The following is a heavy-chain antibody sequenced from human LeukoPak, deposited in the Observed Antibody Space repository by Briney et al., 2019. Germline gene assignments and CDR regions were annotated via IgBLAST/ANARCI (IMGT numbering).Heavy chain of an antibody. CDR1: GFTFDDNA. CDR2: ISWNSGSI. D-gene: IGHD3-9*01. J-gene: IGHJ6*02. Sequence: HPGRSLRLSCAASGFTFDDNAVHWVRQAPGKDLEWVSGISWNSGSIGYADSVKGRFPVSRDNAKNSLYLQMNSLRAEDTAVYYCAKERYFGSADYYGMVVWGQGTTVTVSS. CDR3: AKERYFGSADYYGMVV. V-gene: IGHV3-9*01.